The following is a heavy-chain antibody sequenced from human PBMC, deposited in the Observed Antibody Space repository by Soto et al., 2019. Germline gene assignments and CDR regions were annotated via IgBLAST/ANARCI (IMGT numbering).Heavy chain of an antibody. J-gene: IGHJ3*02. CDR1: GYTFTGYY. CDR2: INPNSGGT. CDR3: ASVRGVSPYDAFDI. D-gene: IGHD3-10*01. V-gene: IGHV1-2*04. Sequence: ASVKVSCKASGYTFTGYYMHWVRQAPGQGLEWMGWINPNSGGTNYAQRFQGWVTMTRDTSISTAYMELSRLRSDDTAVYYCASVRGVSPYDAFDIWGQGKMVTVSS.